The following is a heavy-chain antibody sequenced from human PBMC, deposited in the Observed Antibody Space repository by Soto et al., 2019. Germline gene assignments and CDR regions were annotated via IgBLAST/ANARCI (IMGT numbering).Heavy chain of an antibody. CDR3: ARHPQGDYYYYMDV. V-gene: IGHV4-34*01. J-gene: IGHJ6*03. CDR1: GGSFSGYY. Sequence: SETLSLTCAVYGGSFSGYYWSWIRQPPGKGLEWIGEINHSGSTNYNPSLKSRVTISVDTSKNQFSLKLSSVTAADTAVYYCARHPQGDYYYYMDVWGKGTTVTVSS. CDR2: INHSGST. D-gene: IGHD3-16*01.